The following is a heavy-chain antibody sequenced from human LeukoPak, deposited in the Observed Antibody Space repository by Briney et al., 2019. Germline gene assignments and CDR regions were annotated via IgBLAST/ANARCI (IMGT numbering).Heavy chain of an antibody. J-gene: IGHJ4*02. D-gene: IGHD2-15*01. CDR1: GGSFSGYY. Sequence: SETLSLTCAVYGGSFSGYYWSWIRQPPGKRPEWLAYIRYTGSTNYNPSLKSRVTISVDTSKNQFSLTLTSVTAADTAVYYCARHVAPDMDYFDYWGPGTLVTVSP. CDR3: ARHVAPDMDYFDY. CDR2: IRYTGST. V-gene: IGHV4-59*08.